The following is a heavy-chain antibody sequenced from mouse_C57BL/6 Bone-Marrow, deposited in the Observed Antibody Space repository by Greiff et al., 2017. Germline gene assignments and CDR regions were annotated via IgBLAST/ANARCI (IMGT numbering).Heavy chain of an antibody. Sequence: QVQLQQPGAELVKPGASVKLSCKASGYTFTGYWMQWVKQRPGQGLEWIGEIDPSDSYTNYNQKFKGKATLTVDTSSSTAYMQLSSLTSEDSAVYYCARDWDVYFDYWGQGTTLTVSS. V-gene: IGHV1-50*01. CDR3: ARDWDVYFDY. CDR1: GYTFTGYW. D-gene: IGHD4-1*01. J-gene: IGHJ2*01. CDR2: IDPSDSYT.